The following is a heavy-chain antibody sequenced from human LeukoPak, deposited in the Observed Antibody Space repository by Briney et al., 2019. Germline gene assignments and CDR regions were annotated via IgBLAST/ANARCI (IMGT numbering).Heavy chain of an antibody. Sequence: GESLKISCKASGCTFTHQWIGWVRQKSGSGLEWMGIIYPCDSDTRYSPSFQGHVSISADTSIYTAYLEWSRLEASDTAIYYCARHSDVIGAIWGQGTLVTVSS. J-gene: IGHJ4*02. CDR2: IYPCDSDT. D-gene: IGHD3-10*01. CDR3: ARHSDVIGAI. V-gene: IGHV5-51*01. CDR1: GCTFTHQW.